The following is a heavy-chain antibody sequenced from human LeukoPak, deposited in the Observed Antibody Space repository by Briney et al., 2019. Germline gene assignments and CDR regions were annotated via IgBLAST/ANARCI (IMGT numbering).Heavy chain of an antibody. V-gene: IGHV3-48*04. CDR2: ISSRSRTI. CDR1: GFTFSSYS. Sequence: GGSLRLSCAASGFTFSSYSMNWVRQAPGKGLEWVSYISSRSRTIYYADSVKGRFTISRDNAQKSLYLQINSLRGDDTALYYCVRGTRAFDVWGQGTMVTVSS. CDR3: VRGTRAFDV. J-gene: IGHJ3*01.